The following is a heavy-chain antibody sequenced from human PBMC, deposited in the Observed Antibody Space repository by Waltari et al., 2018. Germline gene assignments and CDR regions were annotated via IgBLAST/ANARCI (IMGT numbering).Heavy chain of an antibody. V-gene: IGHV4-34*01. J-gene: IGHJ4*02. CDR1: GGSFSGYY. CDR3: ARLGPAGYSSSWGSGGYYFDY. Sequence: QVQLQQWGAGLLKPSETLSLTCAVYGGSFSGYYWSWIRQPPGKGLEWIGEINHSGSTNYNPSRKSRVTISVDTSKNQFSLKLSSVTAADTAVYYCARLGPAGYSSSWGSGGYYFDYWGQGTLVTVSS. D-gene: IGHD6-13*01. CDR2: INHSGST.